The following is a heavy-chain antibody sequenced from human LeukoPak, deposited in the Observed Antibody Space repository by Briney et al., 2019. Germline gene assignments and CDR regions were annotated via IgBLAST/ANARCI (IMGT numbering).Heavy chain of an antibody. Sequence: SETLSLTCTVSGGSISSSSYYWGWIRQPPGKGLEWIGSIYYSGSTYYNPSLKSRVTISVDTSKNQFSLRLSSVTAADTAVYYCASKYCSGDSCYNFDYWGQGTLVTVSS. CDR2: IYYSGST. CDR1: GGSISSSSYY. D-gene: IGHD2-15*01. J-gene: IGHJ4*02. V-gene: IGHV4-39*01. CDR3: ASKYCSGDSCYNFDY.